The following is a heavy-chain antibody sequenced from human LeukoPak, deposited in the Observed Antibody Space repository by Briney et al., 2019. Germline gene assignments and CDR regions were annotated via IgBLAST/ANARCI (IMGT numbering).Heavy chain of an antibody. CDR3: VRGVIFNTQFDS. D-gene: IGHD3-16*02. CDR2: IYHSGST. J-gene: IGHJ4*02. CDR1: GGSISNGGYS. V-gene: IGHV4-30-2*01. Sequence: SETLSLTCAVSGGSISNGGYSWSWIRQPPGQGLEWIGYIYHSGSTYYSPSLKRRVTISLDRSKNQFSLKLSSVTAADTAVYYCVRGVIFNTQFDSWGQGTLVTVSS.